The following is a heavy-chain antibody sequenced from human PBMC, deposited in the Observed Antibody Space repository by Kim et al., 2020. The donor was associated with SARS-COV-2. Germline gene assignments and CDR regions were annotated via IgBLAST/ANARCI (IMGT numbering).Heavy chain of an antibody. V-gene: IGHV1-3*01. CDR1: GYTFTSYA. CDR2: INAGNGNT. J-gene: IGHJ4*02. CDR3: ARGSRDILTGYYPDY. Sequence: ASVKVSCKASGYTFTSYAMHWVRQAPGQRLEWMGWINAGNGNTKYSQKFQGRVTITRDTSASTAYMELSSLRSEDTAVYYCARGSRDILTGYYPDYWGQGTLVTVSS. D-gene: IGHD3-9*01.